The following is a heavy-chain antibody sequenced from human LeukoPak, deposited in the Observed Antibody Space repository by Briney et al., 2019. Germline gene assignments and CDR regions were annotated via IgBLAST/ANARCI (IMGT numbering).Heavy chain of an antibody. CDR3: ARSGTPYYTAMDWFDP. CDR1: GYTFTSYG. CDR2: ISAYNGNT. D-gene: IGHD5-18*01. J-gene: IGHJ5*02. V-gene: IGHV1-18*01. Sequence: ASVKVSCKASGYTFTSYGISWVRQAPGQGLEWMGWISAYNGNTNYAQKLQGRVTMTTDTSTSTAYMELRSLRSDDTAVYYCARSGTPYYTAMDWFDPWGQGTLVTVSS.